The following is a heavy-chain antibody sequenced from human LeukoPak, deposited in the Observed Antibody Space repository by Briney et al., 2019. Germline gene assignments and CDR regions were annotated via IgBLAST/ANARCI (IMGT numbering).Heavy chain of an antibody. J-gene: IGHJ4*02. CDR3: AKGRQAAAGTKSQPYDY. D-gene: IGHD6-13*01. V-gene: IGHV3-9*01. CDR2: ISWNSGSI. Sequence: GGSLRLSCAASGFTFDDYAMHWVRQAPGKGLERVSGISWNSGSIGYADSVKGRFTISRDNAKNSLYLQMNSLRAEDTALYYCAKGRQAAAGTKSQPYDYWRRGTLVSVTS. CDR1: GFTFDDYA.